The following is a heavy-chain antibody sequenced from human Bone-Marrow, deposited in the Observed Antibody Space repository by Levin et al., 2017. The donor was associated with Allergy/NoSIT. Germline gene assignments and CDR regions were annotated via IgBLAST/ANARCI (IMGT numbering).Heavy chain of an antibody. CDR2: INPNSGGT. D-gene: IGHD6-13*01. CDR1: GYTFTGYY. CDR3: APIAAAGPPGFDY. Sequence: RASVKVSCKASGYTFTGYYMHWVRQAPGQGLEWMGWINPNSGGTNYAQKFQGRVTMTRDTSISTAYMELSRLRSDDTAVYYCAPIAAAGPPGFDYWGQGTLVTVSS. V-gene: IGHV1-2*02. J-gene: IGHJ4*02.